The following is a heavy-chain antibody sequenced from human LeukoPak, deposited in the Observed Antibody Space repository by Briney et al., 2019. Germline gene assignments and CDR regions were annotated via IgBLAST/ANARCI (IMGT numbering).Heavy chain of an antibody. Sequence: SETLSLTCTVSGGSISPYYWSWIRQPPGKGLEWIGEINHSGSTNYNPSLKSRVTISVDTSKNQFSLKLSSVTAADTAVYYCARGRVRRDIVVVPAADLYYFDYWGQGTLVTVSS. CDR3: ARGRVRRDIVVVPAADLYYFDY. D-gene: IGHD2-2*01. CDR1: GGSISPYY. V-gene: IGHV4-34*01. CDR2: INHSGST. J-gene: IGHJ4*02.